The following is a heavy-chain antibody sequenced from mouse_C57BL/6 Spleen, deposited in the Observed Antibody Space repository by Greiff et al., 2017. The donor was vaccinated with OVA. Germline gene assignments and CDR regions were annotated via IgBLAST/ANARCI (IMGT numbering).Heavy chain of an antibody. CDR1: GYTFTDYY. D-gene: IGHD1-1*02. V-gene: IGHV1-76*01. J-gene: IGHJ1*03. Sequence: VKLQESGAELVRPGASVKLSCKASGYTFTDYYINWVKQRPGQGLEWIARIYPGSGNTYYNEKFKGKATLTAEKSSSTAYMQLSSLTSEDSAVYFCARGGGPYWYFDVWGTGTTVTVSS. CDR3: ARGGGPYWYFDV. CDR2: IYPGSGNT.